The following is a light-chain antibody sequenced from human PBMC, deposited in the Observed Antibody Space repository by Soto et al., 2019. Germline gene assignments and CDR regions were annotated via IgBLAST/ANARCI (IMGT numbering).Light chain of an antibody. CDR3: QHYNSYSEA. J-gene: IGKJ1*01. V-gene: IGKV1-5*03. Sequence: DIPMTQSPSTLSGSVGDRVTITCRACQTISSWLAWYQQKPGKAPKLLIYKASTLKSGVPSRFSGSGSGTEFTLTSSSLQPDDFATYYCQHYNSYSEAFGQGTKVDIK. CDR2: KAS. CDR1: QTISSW.